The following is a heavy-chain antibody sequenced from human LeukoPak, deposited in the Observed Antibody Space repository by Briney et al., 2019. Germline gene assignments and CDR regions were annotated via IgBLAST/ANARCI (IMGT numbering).Heavy chain of an antibody. J-gene: IGHJ4*02. V-gene: IGHV3-15*01. CDR3: TTARRASSSLDY. D-gene: IGHD5-24*01. CDR1: GLTFSSAW. Sequence: GGSLRLSCTASGLTFSSAWMSWVRQAPGKGLEWIGHIRGKADGGTPDYAAPVKGKFTISRDDSKSTLFLQMDSLQIEDTAVYYCTTARRASSSLDYWGQGALVTVSS. CDR2: IRGKADGGTP.